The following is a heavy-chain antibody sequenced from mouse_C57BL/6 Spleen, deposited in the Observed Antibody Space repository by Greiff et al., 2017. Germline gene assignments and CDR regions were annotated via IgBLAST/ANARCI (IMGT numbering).Heavy chain of an antibody. V-gene: IGHV1-81*01. CDR2: IYPRSGNT. CDR3: ARRELGQGY. J-gene: IGHJ2*01. D-gene: IGHD4-1*01. CDR1: GYTFTSYG. Sequence: VKLVESGAELARPGASVKLSCKASGYTFTSYGISWVKQRTGQGLEWIGEIYPRSGNTYYNEKFKGKATLTADKASSTAYMELRSLTSEDSAVYFCARRELGQGYWGQGTTLTVSS.